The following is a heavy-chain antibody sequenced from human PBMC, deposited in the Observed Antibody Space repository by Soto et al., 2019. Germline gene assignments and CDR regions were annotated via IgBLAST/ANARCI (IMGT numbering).Heavy chain of an antibody. V-gene: IGHV3-30*18. Sequence: GGSLRLSCAASGFGFSNYGMHWVRQAPGKGLEWVAVMAYDGSSEYYADSVKGRFTISRDNSRNTLYLQMNSLRPEDAAVYYCANSPIYSGFDSEFALGQGTLVTVSS. CDR3: ANSPIYSGFDSEFA. J-gene: IGHJ5*02. CDR1: GFGFSNYG. D-gene: IGHD5-12*01. CDR2: MAYDGSSE.